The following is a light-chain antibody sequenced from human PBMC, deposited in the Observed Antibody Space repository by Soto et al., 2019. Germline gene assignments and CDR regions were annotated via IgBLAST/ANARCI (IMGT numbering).Light chain of an antibody. V-gene: IGKV1-9*01. CDR2: TAS. J-gene: IGKJ1*01. CDR3: QQLNNYPRT. CDR1: QGINNY. Sequence: DIQLTQSPSFLSASVGDRVTITCRASQGINNYLAWYQQKPGKAPKLLIYTASTLQSGVPSRFSGGGSGTGFTLTISSLQPEDFATYYCQQLNNYPRTFGQGTKVEIK.